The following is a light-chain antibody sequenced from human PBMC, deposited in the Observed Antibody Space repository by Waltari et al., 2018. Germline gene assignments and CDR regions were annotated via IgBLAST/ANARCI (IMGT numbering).Light chain of an antibody. J-gene: IGLJ1*01. CDR2: EDH. V-gene: IGLV2-14*01. Sequence: QSALTQPASVSGSPGQSITISCTGTSSDVGHYDYVSWFQQHPGNAPKLIIDEDHNRPSGVSPRVSSSKSANTASLTISGLQAEYEADYYCYSFTTSSTRVFGTGTKVTVL. CDR3: YSFTTSSTRV. CDR1: SSDVGHYDY.